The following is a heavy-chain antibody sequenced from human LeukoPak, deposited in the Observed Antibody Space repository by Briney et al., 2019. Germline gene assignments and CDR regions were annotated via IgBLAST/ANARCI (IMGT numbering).Heavy chain of an antibody. V-gene: IGHV4-34*01. Sequence: SETLSLTCAVYGGSFSGYYWSWIRQPPGKGLEWIGEINHNGSTNYNPSLKSRVTISVDTSKNQFSLKLSSVTAADTAVYYCARGVYYYDSSGYSDYWGQGTLVTVSS. CDR1: GGSFSGYY. CDR2: INHNGST. CDR3: ARGVYYYDSSGYSDY. D-gene: IGHD3-22*01. J-gene: IGHJ4*02.